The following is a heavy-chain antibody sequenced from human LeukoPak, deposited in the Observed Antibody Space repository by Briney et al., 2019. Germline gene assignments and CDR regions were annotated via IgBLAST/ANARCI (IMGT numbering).Heavy chain of an antibody. J-gene: IGHJ4*02. CDR3: ARVWGYFYGSGSYCFDY. V-gene: IGHV4-59*01. Sequence: SETLSLTCTVSGGSISSYYWSWIRQPPGKGLEWIGYIYYSGSTNYNPSLKSRVTISVDTSKNQFSLKLSSVTAADTAVYYCARVWGYFYGSGSYCFDYWGQGPLVTVSS. CDR1: GGSISSYY. CDR2: IYYSGST. D-gene: IGHD3-10*01.